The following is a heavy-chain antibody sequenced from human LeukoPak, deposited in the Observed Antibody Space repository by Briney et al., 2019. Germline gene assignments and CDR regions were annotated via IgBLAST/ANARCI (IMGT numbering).Heavy chain of an antibody. CDR1: GYTLTELS. CDR3: ATNPINWNYPQPGFDY. D-gene: IGHD1-7*01. J-gene: IGHJ4*02. CDR2: FDPEDGET. Sequence: ASVKVSCKVSGYTLTELSMHWVRQAPGKGLEWMGGFDPEDGETIYAQKFQGRVTMTEDTSTDTAYMELSSLRSEDTAVYYCATNPINWNYPQPGFDYWGQGTLVTVSS. V-gene: IGHV1-24*01.